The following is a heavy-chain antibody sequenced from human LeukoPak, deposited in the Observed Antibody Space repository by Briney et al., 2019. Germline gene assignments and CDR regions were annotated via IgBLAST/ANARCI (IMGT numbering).Heavy chain of an antibody. J-gene: IGHJ4*02. CDR1: GGSISSGGYS. Sequence: PSVTLSLTCAVSGGSISSGGYSWSWIRQPPGKGLEWIGYIYHSGSTYYNPSLKSRATISVDRSKNQFSLKLSSVTAADTAVYYCASLELDCSGGSCYSAYDSPRDYWGQGTLVTVSS. CDR2: IYHSGST. V-gene: IGHV4-30-2*01. CDR3: ASLELDCSGGSCYSAYDSPRDY. D-gene: IGHD2-15*01.